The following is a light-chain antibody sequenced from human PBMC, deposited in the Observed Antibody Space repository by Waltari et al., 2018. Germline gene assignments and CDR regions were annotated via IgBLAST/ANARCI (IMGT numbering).Light chain of an antibody. J-gene: IGLJ2*01. CDR2: DVY. Sequence: QSALTQPASESGSPGQSITISCSGTSSDLGNYAYVSWYQQHPGKAPKLIIYDVYKRPSGVSNRFSGSKSGNTASLTISGLQAEDEADYYCNSYTSSTTWVFGGGTKLTVL. CDR1: SSDLGNYAY. V-gene: IGLV2-14*03. CDR3: NSYTSSTTWV.